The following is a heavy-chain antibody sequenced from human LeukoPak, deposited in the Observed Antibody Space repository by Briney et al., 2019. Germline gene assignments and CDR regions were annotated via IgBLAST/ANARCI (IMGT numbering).Heavy chain of an antibody. CDR3: TRDAHSGWSSHSFDY. Sequence: GSLLLSCAASGFTFGSFGMNWVRQAPGKGLEWVSSISSASSYIYYADSVKGRFTISRDNAKNSLFLQMNSLRADDTAIYYCTRDAHSGWSSHSFDYWGQGTLLTVSS. J-gene: IGHJ4*02. CDR1: GFTFGSFG. V-gene: IGHV3-21*01. CDR2: ISSASSYI. D-gene: IGHD6-19*01.